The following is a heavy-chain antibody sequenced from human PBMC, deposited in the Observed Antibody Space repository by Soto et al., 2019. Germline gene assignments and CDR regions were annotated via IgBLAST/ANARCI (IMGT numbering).Heavy chain of an antibody. Sequence: SETLSLTCTVSGGSISSSSYYWGWIRQHPGKGLEWIGYIYYSGSTYYNPSLKSRVTISVDTSKNQFSLKLSSVTAADTAVYYCARDVGYDSSGYYYVTAFDIWGRGTMVTVSS. D-gene: IGHD3-22*01. CDR2: IYYSGST. J-gene: IGHJ3*02. V-gene: IGHV4-31*03. CDR3: ARDVGYDSSGYYYVTAFDI. CDR1: GGSISSSSYY.